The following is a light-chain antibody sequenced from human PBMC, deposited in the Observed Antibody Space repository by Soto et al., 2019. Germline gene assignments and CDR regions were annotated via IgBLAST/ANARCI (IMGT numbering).Light chain of an antibody. J-gene: IGLJ2*01. CDR1: SSNIGANYG. CDR2: GNS. V-gene: IGLV1-40*01. CDR3: QSYDSSLSCVV. Sequence: QAVVTQPPSVSGAPGQRVTISCTGSSSNIGANYGVHWYQHLPGKAPKLLIYGNSYRPSGVPDRFSGSKSGTSASLAITGLQNEDDADYYCQSYDSSLSCVVFGGGTKLTVL.